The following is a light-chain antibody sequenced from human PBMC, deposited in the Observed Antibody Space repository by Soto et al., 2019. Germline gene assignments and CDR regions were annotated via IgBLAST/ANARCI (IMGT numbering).Light chain of an antibody. J-gene: IGKJ3*01. CDR1: QAINTA. CDR2: DAS. Sequence: IRFTQSPSSLSASNCDRVTITCRASQAINTALAWYQQKPGKAPKFLLYDASTFDVGVPSRFSGSGSGTDFTLIICGLQPEDFATYYCQQFATYPLTFGPGTKVDIK. CDR3: QQFATYPLT. V-gene: IGKV1-13*02.